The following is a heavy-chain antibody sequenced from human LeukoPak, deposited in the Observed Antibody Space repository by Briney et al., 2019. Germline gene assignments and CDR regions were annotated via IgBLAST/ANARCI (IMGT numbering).Heavy chain of an antibody. J-gene: IGHJ4*02. D-gene: IGHD5-24*01. CDR1: GYTFTGYY. CDR3: ARAPGRDGYNPFDY. V-gene: IGHV1-2*02. CDR2: INPNSGGT. Sequence: ASVKVSCKVSGYTFTGYYMHWVRQAPGQGLEWMGWINPNSGGTNYAQKFQGRVTMTRDTSISTAYMELSRLRSDDTAVYYCARAPGRDGYNPFDYWGQGTLVTVSS.